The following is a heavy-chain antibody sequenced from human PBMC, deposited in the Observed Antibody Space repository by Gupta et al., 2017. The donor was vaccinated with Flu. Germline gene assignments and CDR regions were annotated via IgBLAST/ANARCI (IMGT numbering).Heavy chain of an antibody. CDR3: ARELNWAFSL. CDR2: MGSGSNS. CDR1: GLSFSASH. J-gene: IGHJ4*02. D-gene: IGHD2-15*01. Sequence: EVKLVESGGGCVQPGGSLRLTCVMSGLSFSASHMNWIRQAPGKGLEWIAYMGSGSNSDYADSGRGRITNARDNARDSLFMQMNSRRDEDTALYYCARELNWAFSLWGQGAQVTVSS. V-gene: IGHV3-48*02.